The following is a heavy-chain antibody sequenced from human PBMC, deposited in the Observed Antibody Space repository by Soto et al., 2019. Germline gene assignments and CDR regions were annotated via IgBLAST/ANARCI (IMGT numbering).Heavy chain of an antibody. CDR2: ISAYNGNT. CDR1: GYTFTTYD. CDR3: ARERRRPYYDILTGYYPFDY. D-gene: IGHD3-9*01. V-gene: IGHV1-18*01. Sequence: WASVKVSCKASGYTFTTYDISWVRQAPGQGLEWMGWISAYNGNTNYAQNLQGRVTMTTDTSTNTAYMELRSLRSDDTAVYYCARERRRPYYDILTGYYPFDYWGQGTLVTVSS. J-gene: IGHJ4*02.